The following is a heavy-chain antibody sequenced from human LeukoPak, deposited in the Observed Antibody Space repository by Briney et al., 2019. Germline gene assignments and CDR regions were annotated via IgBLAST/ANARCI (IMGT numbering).Heavy chain of an antibody. CDR3: ARDRGAARTYYYGMDA. V-gene: IGHV3-66*01. D-gene: IGHD6-6*01. CDR2: IYSGGST. CDR1: GFTVSSNY. J-gene: IGHJ6*02. Sequence: GGSLRLSCAASGFTVSSNYMSWVRQAPGKGLEWVSVIYSGGSTYYADSVKGRFTISRDNSKNTLYLQMNSLRAEDTAVYYCARDRGAARTYYYGMDAWGQGTTVTVSS.